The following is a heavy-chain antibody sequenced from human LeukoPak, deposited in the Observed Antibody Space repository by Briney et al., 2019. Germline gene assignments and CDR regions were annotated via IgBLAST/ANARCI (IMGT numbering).Heavy chain of an antibody. CDR1: GGSISSYY. D-gene: IGHD2-15*01. Sequence: KTSETLSLTCTVSGGSISSYYWSWIRQPPGKGLEWIGYIYYSGSTNYNPSLKSRVTISVDTSKNQFSLKLSSVTAADTAVYYCARQLDCSGGSCYKAGAFEIWGQGTMVTVSS. CDR2: IYYSGST. CDR3: ARQLDCSGGSCYKAGAFEI. J-gene: IGHJ3*02. V-gene: IGHV4-59*08.